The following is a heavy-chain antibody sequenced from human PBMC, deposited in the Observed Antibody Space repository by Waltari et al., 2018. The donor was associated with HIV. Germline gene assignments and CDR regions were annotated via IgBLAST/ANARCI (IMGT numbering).Heavy chain of an antibody. CDR1: GYSFTTYW. D-gene: IGHD3-9*01. CDR2: IYPGDSDT. J-gene: IGHJ3*02. CDR3: ARKTGALVITGGFDI. V-gene: IGHV5-51*01. Sequence: EVQLVQSGAEVKKPGESLKISCKGSGYSFTTYWIVWVRQMPGKGQDCLGIIYPGDSDTRYSPSVQGQVTISADNSITTAYLQWSSLKASDTAMYYCARKTGALVITGGFDIWGQGTMLTVSS.